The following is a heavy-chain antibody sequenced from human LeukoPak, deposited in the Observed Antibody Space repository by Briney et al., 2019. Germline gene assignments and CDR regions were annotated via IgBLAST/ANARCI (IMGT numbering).Heavy chain of an antibody. V-gene: IGHV4-4*07. CDR3: ARGKSLRFLEWLLFDY. Sequence: SETLSLTCTVPGGSISSYYWSWIRQPAGKGLEWIGRIYTSGSTNYNPSLKSRVTMSVDTSKNQFSLKLSSVTAADTAVYYCARGKSLRFLEWLLFDYWGQGTLVTVSS. J-gene: IGHJ4*02. CDR2: IYTSGST. CDR1: GGSISSYY. D-gene: IGHD3-3*01.